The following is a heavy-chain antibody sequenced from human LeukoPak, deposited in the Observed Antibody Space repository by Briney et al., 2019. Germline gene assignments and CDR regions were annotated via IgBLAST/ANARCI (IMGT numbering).Heavy chain of an antibody. CDR3: ARGYYYDSTTLYFDC. CDR2: INPNSGGT. J-gene: IGHJ4*02. V-gene: IGHV1-2*02. D-gene: IGHD3-22*01. CDR1: GYTFTGYY. Sequence: ASVKVSCKASGYTFTGYYMHWVRQAPGQGLEWMGWINPNSGGTKYAQKFQGRVTMTRDTSISTAYMELSRLRSDDTAVYYCARGYYYDSTTLYFDCWGQGTLVTVSS.